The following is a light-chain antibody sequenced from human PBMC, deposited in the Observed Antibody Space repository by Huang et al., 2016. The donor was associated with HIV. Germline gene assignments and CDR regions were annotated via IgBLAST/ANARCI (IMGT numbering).Light chain of an antibody. Sequence: DIQMTQSPSFMSASVGDRVTITCRASQAISYYLAWYQQKPGKTPKLLISGASTLESGVPSRFSGGGAGTEFRLTRSSLQPEYVATYYCQQYSIPPYAFGQGTKL. CDR3: QQYSIPPYA. V-gene: IGKV1-27*01. CDR2: GAS. CDR1: QAISYY. J-gene: IGKJ2*01.